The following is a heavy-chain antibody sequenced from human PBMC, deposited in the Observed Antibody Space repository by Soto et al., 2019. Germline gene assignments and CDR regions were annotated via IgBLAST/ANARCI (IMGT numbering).Heavy chain of an antibody. CDR3: AKDFRFCSSTRCYFRGYYYYYMDV. Sequence: GGSLRLSCAASGFTFSSYAMSWVRQAPGKGLEWVSAISGSGGSTYYGDPVKGRFTISRDNSKNTRYLQMNSLRAEGTAVYYSAKDFRFCSSTRCYFRGYYYYYMDVWGKGTTVTVSS. CDR1: GFTFSSYA. D-gene: IGHD2-2*01. CDR2: ISGSGGST. V-gene: IGHV3-23*01. J-gene: IGHJ6*03.